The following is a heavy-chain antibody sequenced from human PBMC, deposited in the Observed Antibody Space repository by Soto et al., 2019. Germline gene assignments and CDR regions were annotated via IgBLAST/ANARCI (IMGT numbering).Heavy chain of an antibody. CDR2: IDPSDSYT. CDR1: GYSFTSYW. CDR3: ATRIAVAGKGNGMDV. D-gene: IGHD6-19*01. J-gene: IGHJ6*04. Sequence: VESLKISCKGSGYSFTSYWISWVRQMPGKGLEWMGRIDPSDSYTNYSPSFQGHVTISADKSISTAYLQWSSLKASDTAMYYCATRIAVAGKGNGMDVWGKGTMVTVSS. V-gene: IGHV5-10-1*01.